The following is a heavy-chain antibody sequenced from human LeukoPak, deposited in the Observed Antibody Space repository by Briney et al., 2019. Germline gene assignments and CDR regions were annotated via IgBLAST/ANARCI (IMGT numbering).Heavy chain of an antibody. CDR3: GYTNNFYH. CDR1: GFIFSTYV. J-gene: IGHJ4*02. Sequence: PGGSLRLSCAASGFIFSTYVMYWVRQAPGQGLEWVANIKHDGSEEYYVDSVKGRFTISRDDGRNSVSLQMNSVRAEDTAVYYCGYTNNFYHWGQGTLVVVSS. V-gene: IGHV3-7*01. CDR2: IKHDGSEE. D-gene: IGHD3-16*02.